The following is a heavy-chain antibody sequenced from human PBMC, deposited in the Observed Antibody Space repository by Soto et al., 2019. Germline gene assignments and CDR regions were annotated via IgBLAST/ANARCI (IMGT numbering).Heavy chain of an antibody. CDR1: GFTVSSNY. D-gene: IGHD3-10*01. V-gene: IGHV3-66*01. Sequence: EVQLMESGGGLVQPGGSLRLSCAASGFTVSSNYMNWVRQAPGKGLEWVSVIFPGGSTYYADSVKGRFTISRDISKNTVSLQMNSLRAEDTAVYFCARRALTRAFVDLWGQGTLVTVSS. J-gene: IGHJ4*02. CDR2: IFPGGST. CDR3: ARRALTRAFVDL.